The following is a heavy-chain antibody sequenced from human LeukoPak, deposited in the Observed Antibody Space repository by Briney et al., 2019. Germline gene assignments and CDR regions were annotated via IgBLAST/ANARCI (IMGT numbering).Heavy chain of an antibody. CDR1: AFTFSSYT. CDR3: SRDLRGADDY. V-gene: IGHV3-21*01. D-gene: IGHD1-26*01. CDR2: ISESSTYI. J-gene: IGHJ4*02. Sequence: GGSLRLSCAASAFTFSSYTMNWVRQAPGKGLEWVSCISESSTYIYYADSVKGRFTISRDNANNTLYLQMNSLRAEDTAVYYCSRDLRGADDYWGQGTLVTVSS.